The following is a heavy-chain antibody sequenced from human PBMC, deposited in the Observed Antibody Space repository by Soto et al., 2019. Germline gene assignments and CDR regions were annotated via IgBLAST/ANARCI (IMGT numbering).Heavy chain of an antibody. D-gene: IGHD2-15*01. CDR3: ARDGSCSGGSCYSLHPYYGMDV. V-gene: IGHV6-1*01. CDR2: TYYRSKWYN. CDR1: GDSVSSNSAA. Sequence: SQTLSLTCAISGDSVSSNSAAWNWFRQFPSRGLEWLGRTYYRSKWYNDYAVSVKSRITINPDTSKNQFSLQLNSVTPEDTAVYYCARDGSCSGGSCYSLHPYYGMDVWGQGTTVTVSP. J-gene: IGHJ6*01.